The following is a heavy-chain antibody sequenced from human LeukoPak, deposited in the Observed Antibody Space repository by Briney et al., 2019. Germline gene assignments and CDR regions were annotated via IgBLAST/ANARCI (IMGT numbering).Heavy chain of an antibody. CDR2: INSDGSTT. V-gene: IGHV3-74*01. Sequence: GRSLRLSCAASGFTFSSYWMHWVRQAPGKGLVWVSRINSDGSTTTYADSVKGRFTISRDNAKNTLYLQMNSLRAEDTAVYYCARGYSGSYRVDYWGQGTLVTVSS. CDR1: GFTFSSYW. CDR3: ARGYSGSYRVDY. J-gene: IGHJ4*02. D-gene: IGHD1-26*01.